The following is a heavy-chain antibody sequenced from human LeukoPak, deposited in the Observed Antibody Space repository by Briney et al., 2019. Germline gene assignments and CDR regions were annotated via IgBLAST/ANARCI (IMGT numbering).Heavy chain of an antibody. J-gene: IGHJ4*02. V-gene: IGHV3-23*01. Sequence: AGGSLRLSCAASGFTFSRYALSWVRQAPEKGLKWLSAIGGAGANTYYADSVKGRFTISRDNSQNTLYLQLNSLRAEDTAVYYCAKGGYGSEIDYWGQGTLVTVSS. CDR2: IGGAGANT. D-gene: IGHD3-10*01. CDR1: GFTFSRYA. CDR3: AKGGYGSEIDY.